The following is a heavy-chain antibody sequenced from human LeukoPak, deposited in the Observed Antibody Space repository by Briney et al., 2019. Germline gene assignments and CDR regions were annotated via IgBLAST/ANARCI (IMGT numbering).Heavy chain of an antibody. J-gene: IGHJ5*02. Sequence: PSGTLSLTCTVSGGSISGYYWSGIRQPPGKGLEWSGYIYNSGSTNYNPSLKSRVTISVDTSKNQFSLKLSSVTAADTAVYYCARLGGDYDFWSGYYRVWFDPWGQGTLVTVSS. V-gene: IGHV4-59*08. CDR1: GGSISGYY. CDR2: IYNSGST. CDR3: ARLGGDYDFWSGYYRVWFDP. D-gene: IGHD3-3*01.